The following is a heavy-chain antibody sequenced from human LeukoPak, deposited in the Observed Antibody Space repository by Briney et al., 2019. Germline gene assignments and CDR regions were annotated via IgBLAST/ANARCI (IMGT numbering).Heavy chain of an antibody. Sequence: GGSLRLSCAASGFTLSSYAMHWVRPAPGKGLTGVAGMAYDRTNKYYADSVKGRFTMSRDNSKNTLYLQMDSLRAEDTAVYYCARDYRVGCTGGSCYPIDYWGQGTLVTVSS. CDR2: MAYDRTNK. D-gene: IGHD2-15*01. CDR1: GFTLSSYA. V-gene: IGHV3-30*07. CDR3: ARDYRVGCTGGSCYPIDY. J-gene: IGHJ4*02.